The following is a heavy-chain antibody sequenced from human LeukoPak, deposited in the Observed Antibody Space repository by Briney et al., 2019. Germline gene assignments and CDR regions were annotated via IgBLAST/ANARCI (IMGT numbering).Heavy chain of an antibody. Sequence: GGCLRLSCAASGFTFSSYAMGWVRQAPGKGLEWVSSISGSGGSTYYADSGKGRFNISRDNSKNTLYLQMNSLRAEDTAVYYCAKDCSSTSCQDYWGQGALVTVSS. V-gene: IGHV3-23*01. CDR2: ISGSGGST. D-gene: IGHD2-2*01. CDR3: AKDCSSTSCQDY. J-gene: IGHJ4*02. CDR1: GFTFSSYA.